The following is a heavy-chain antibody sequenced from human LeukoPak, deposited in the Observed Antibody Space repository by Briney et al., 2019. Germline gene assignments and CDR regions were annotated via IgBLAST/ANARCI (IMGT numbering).Heavy chain of an antibody. Sequence: SETLSLTCTVSGGSINNYYWSWIRQPPGKGLEWIGYIYYSGSTYHNPSLKSRVTMSVDTSKNQFSLKLSSVTAADTAVYYCARGAAAYYYGMDVWGQGTTVTVSS. CDR2: IYYSGST. J-gene: IGHJ6*02. CDR1: GGSINNYY. V-gene: IGHV4-59*12. D-gene: IGHD6-25*01. CDR3: ARGAAAYYYGMDV.